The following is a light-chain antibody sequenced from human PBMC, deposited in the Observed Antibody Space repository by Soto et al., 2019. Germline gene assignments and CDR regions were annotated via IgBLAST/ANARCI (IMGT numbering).Light chain of an antibody. CDR3: QLYDNLPRT. CDR1: QTISNY. Sequence: SQTISNYFNGYHQKPAEAPKLLIYNASNLETGVPSRSSGSGSGTKYTFTIISLQPDDVATDYCQLYDNLPRTFGRGTKV. J-gene: IGKJ4*02. CDR2: NAS. V-gene: IGKV1-33*01.